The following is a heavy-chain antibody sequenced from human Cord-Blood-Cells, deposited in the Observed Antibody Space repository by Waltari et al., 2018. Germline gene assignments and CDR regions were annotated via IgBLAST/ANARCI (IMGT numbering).Heavy chain of an antibody. CDR2: INHSGST. J-gene: IGHJ4*02. CDR1: GGSFSGYY. V-gene: IGHV4-34*01. CDR3: ARRGGGKVDY. D-gene: IGHD2-15*01. Sequence: QVQLQQWGAGLLKPSETLSLTCAVYGGSFSGYYWSWIRHPPGKGLEWIGEINHSGSTNYNPSLKSRVTISVDTSKNQFSLKLSSVTAADTAVYYCARRGGGKVDYWGQGTLVTVSS.